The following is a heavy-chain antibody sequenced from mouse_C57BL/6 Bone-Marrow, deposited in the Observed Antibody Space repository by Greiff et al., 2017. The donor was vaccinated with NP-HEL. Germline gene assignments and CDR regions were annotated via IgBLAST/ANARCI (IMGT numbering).Heavy chain of an antibody. Sequence: EVKLMESGGGLVQPGGSLKLSCAASGFTFSDYYMYWVRQTPEKRLEWVAYISNGGGSTYYPDTVKGRFTISRANAKNTLYLQMSRLKAEETAMYYCARRRAYGSSYRGAMDYWGQGTSVTVSS. D-gene: IGHD1-1*01. CDR2: ISNGGGST. CDR3: ARRRAYGSSYRGAMDY. CDR1: GFTFSDYY. J-gene: IGHJ4*01. V-gene: IGHV5-12*01.